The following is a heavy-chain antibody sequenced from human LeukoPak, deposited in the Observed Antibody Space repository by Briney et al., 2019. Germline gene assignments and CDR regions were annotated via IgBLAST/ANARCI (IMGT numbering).Heavy chain of an antibody. J-gene: IGHJ4*02. CDR3: AIGYSSGWYDFDY. CDR1: GGSIRSSSYY. Sequence: SETLSLTCTVSGGSIRSSSYYRGWIRQPPGKGLKWIGSIYYSGSTYYNPSLKSRVTISVDTSKNRFSLKLSSVTAADTAVYYCAIGYSSGWYDFDYWGQGTLVTVSS. D-gene: IGHD6-19*01. V-gene: IGHV4-39*01. CDR2: IYYSGST.